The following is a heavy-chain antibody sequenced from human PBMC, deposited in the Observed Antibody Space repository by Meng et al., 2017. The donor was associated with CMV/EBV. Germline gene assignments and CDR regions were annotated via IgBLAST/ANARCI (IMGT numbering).Heavy chain of an antibody. CDR1: GGTFSSYA. CDR3: ARGYHDSSGYNFDL. V-gene: IGHV1-69*12. CDR2: IIPIFGTA. Sequence: QVQLVPPAAEVKEPGSSVKVSCKASGGTFSSYAISWVRQDPGQGLEWMGGIIPIFGTANYAQKFQGRVTITADESTSTAYMELSSLRSEDTAVYYCARGYHDSSGYNFDLWGRGTLVTVSS. D-gene: IGHD3-22*01. J-gene: IGHJ2*01.